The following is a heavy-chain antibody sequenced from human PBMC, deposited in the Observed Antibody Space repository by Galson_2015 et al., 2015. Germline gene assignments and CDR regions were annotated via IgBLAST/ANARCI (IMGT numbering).Heavy chain of an antibody. Sequence: SLRLSCAASGFTFSSYWMNWVRQAPGKGLVWVSRINSDGSSTSYADSVKGRFTISRDNAKNTLYLQMNSLRAEDTAVYYCAREDIVVVPAARPPNYYYYYGMDVWGQGTTVTVSS. D-gene: IGHD2-2*01. J-gene: IGHJ6*02. V-gene: IGHV3-74*01. CDR3: AREDIVVVPAARPPNYYYYYGMDV. CDR1: GFTFSSYW. CDR2: INSDGSST.